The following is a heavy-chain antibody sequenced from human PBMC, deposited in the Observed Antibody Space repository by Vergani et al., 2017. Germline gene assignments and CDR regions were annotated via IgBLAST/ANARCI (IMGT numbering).Heavy chain of an antibody. Sequence: VHLVESGGGVVQPGGSLRLSCTASGFTFSSFGMNWVRQAPGKGLEWVSSISSSSSYIYYADSVKGRFTISRDNAKNSLYLQMNSLRAEDTAVYYCARDLFYYDSSGYYSGFFDYWGQGTLVTVSS. CDR1: GFTFSSFG. CDR2: ISSSSSYI. J-gene: IGHJ4*02. V-gene: IGHV3-21*01. CDR3: ARDLFYYDSSGYYSGFFDY. D-gene: IGHD3-22*01.